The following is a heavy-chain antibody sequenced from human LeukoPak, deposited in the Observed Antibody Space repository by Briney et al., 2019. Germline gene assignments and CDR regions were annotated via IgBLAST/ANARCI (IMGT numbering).Heavy chain of an antibody. Sequence: GGSLRLSCTVSGFTVSSNSMSWVRQAPGKGLEWVSAISGSGGSTYYADSVKGRFTISRDNSKNTLYLQMTSLRAEDTALYYCVKFREVSGDYWGQGTLVTVSS. D-gene: IGHD1-26*01. J-gene: IGHJ4*02. CDR2: ISGSGGST. CDR1: GFTVSSNS. V-gene: IGHV3-23*01. CDR3: VKFREVSGDY.